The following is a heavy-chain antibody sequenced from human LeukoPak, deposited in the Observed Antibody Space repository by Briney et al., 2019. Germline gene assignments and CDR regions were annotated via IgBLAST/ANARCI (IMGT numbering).Heavy chain of an antibody. CDR1: GYTLTSYG. J-gene: IGHJ5*02. CDR2: ISAYNGNT. Sequence: ASVKVSCKASGYTLTSYGISWVRQAPGQGLEWMGWISAYNGNTNYAQKLQGRVTMTTDTSTSTAYMELRSLRSDDTAVYYCARSPSTYYYGSGKGNWFDPWGQGTLVTVSS. CDR3: ARSPSTYYYGSGKGNWFDP. D-gene: IGHD3-10*01. V-gene: IGHV1-18*01.